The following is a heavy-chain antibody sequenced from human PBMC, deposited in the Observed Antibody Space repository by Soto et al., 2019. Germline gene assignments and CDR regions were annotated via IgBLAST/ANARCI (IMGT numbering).Heavy chain of an antibody. D-gene: IGHD4-17*01. CDR1: GFTFSSYG. V-gene: IGHV3-30*18. CDR3: AKEGGDYGPYYFDY. CDR2: ISYDGSNK. Sequence: PGGSLRLSCAASGFTFSSYGMHWVRQAPGKGLEWVAVISYDGSNKYYADSVKGRFTISRDNSKNTLYLQMNSLRAEDTAVYYCAKEGGDYGPYYFDYWGQGTLVTVSS. J-gene: IGHJ4*02.